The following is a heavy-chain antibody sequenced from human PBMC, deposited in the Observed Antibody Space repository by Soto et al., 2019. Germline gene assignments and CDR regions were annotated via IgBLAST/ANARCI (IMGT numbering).Heavy chain of an antibody. V-gene: IGHV3-53*01. CDR2: IYSGGST. CDR3: AREVRFLEWLTTYYYYGMDV. CDR1: GFTVSSNY. J-gene: IGHJ6*02. D-gene: IGHD3-3*01. Sequence: PGGSLRLSCAASGFTVSSNYMSWVRQAPGKGLEWVSVIYSGGSTYYADSVKGRFTISRDNSKNTLYLQMNSLRAEDTAVYYCAREVRFLEWLTTYYYYGMDVWGQGTTVTVSS.